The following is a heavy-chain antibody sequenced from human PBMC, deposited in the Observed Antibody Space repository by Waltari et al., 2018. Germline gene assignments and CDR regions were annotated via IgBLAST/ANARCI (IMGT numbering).Heavy chain of an antibody. CDR1: GGPISSSSHY. V-gene: IGHV4-39*01. Sequence: QLQLQESGPGLVKPSETLSLTCTVSGGPISSSSHYWGWIRQPPGKGLEWIGSINYIGNTHTNPSLKSRVSISVDKSKTQFSLKMNAVTATDTAVYYCARRARAGSGVYYFDSWGQGTLVTVSS. CDR3: ARRARAGSGVYYFDS. CDR2: INYIGNT. D-gene: IGHD3-3*01. J-gene: IGHJ4*02.